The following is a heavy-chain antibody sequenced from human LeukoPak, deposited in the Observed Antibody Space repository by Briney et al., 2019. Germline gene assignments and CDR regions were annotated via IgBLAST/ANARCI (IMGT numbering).Heavy chain of an antibody. Sequence: PGGSLRLSCAASGFTFSPYWMHWVRQAPGKGLVWVSHINSGGSSTSYADSVKGRFTISRDNAKNTLFLQMHSLRADDTAAYYCARSFGGTYYFDYWGQGTLVTVSS. CDR1: GFTFSPYW. D-gene: IGHD1-26*01. V-gene: IGHV3-74*01. J-gene: IGHJ4*02. CDR3: ARSFGGTYYFDY. CDR2: INSGGSST.